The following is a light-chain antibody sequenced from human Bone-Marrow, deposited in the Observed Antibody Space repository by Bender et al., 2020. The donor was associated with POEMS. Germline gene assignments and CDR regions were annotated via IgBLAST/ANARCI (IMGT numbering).Light chain of an antibody. J-gene: IGLJ1*01. Sequence: HSALPQPASVSGSPGQSITISCTGTIGDVGSYNFVPWYQHHPGKAPGLMIYDVSNRPSGVSNRFSGSKSGYTASLTISGLQAEDEAEYYCSSYAGSSARYVFGTGTKVTVL. V-gene: IGLV2-14*03. CDR2: DVS. CDR3: SSYAGSSARYV. CDR1: IGDVGSYNF.